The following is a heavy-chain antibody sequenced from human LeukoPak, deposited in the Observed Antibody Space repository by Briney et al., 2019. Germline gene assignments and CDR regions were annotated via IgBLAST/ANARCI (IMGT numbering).Heavy chain of an antibody. D-gene: IGHD2-21*01. CDR3: AREVLGDSDAFDI. CDR2: ISSSSSTI. Sequence: GGSLRLSCAASGFTFSSYSMNWVRQAPGKGLEWVSYISSSSSTIYYADSVKGRFTISRDNAKNSLYLQMNSLRAEDTAVYYCAREVLGDSDAFDIWGQGTMVTVSS. J-gene: IGHJ3*02. CDR1: GFTFSSYS. V-gene: IGHV3-48*04.